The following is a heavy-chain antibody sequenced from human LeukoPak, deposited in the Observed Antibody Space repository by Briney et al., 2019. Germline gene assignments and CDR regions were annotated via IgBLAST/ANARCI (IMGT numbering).Heavy chain of an antibody. Sequence: PGGSLRPSCAASGFTFSSYAMSWVRQAPGKGLEWVSAISGSGGSTYYADSVKGRFTISRDNSKNTLYLQMNSLRAEDTAVYYCAKGPGVYYYDSSGIYFDYWGQGTLVTVSS. J-gene: IGHJ4*02. V-gene: IGHV3-23*01. CDR2: ISGSGGST. CDR1: GFTFSSYA. CDR3: AKGPGVYYYDSSGIYFDY. D-gene: IGHD3-22*01.